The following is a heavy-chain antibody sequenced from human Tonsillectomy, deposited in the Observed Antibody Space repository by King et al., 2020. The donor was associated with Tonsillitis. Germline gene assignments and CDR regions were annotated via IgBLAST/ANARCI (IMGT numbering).Heavy chain of an antibody. Sequence: QLQESGPGLVKPSETLSLTCTVPGGSISSSSYYWGWIRQPPGKGLEWIGSIYYSGSTYYNPSLKSRVTISVETSKNQFSLKLSSVTAADTAVYYCARHPHVSRRYYYDSSGYYRADYWGQGTLVTVSS. CDR1: GGSISSSSYY. CDR2: IYYSGST. J-gene: IGHJ4*02. V-gene: IGHV4-39*07. CDR3: ARHPHVSRRYYYDSSGYYRADY. D-gene: IGHD3-22*01.